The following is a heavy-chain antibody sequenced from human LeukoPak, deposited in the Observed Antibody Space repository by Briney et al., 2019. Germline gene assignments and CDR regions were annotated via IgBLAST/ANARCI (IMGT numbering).Heavy chain of an antibody. D-gene: IGHD3-3*01. CDR2: ISSSSSTI. CDR3: ARDEGSYDFWSGHCPFFDY. Sequence: SGGSLRLSCAASGFTFSSYSMNWVRQAPGKGLEWVSYISSSSSTIYYADSVKGRFTISRDNAKNSLYLQMNSLRAEDTAVYYCARDEGSYDFWSGHCPFFDYWGQGTLVTVSS. V-gene: IGHV3-48*01. CDR1: GFTFSSYS. J-gene: IGHJ4*02.